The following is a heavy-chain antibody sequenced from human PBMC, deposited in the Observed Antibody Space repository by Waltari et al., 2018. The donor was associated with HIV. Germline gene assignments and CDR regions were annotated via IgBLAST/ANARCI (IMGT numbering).Heavy chain of an antibody. CDR3: ARLTREGYNGGFDY. CDR2: IWFDSSNK. V-gene: IGHV3-33*08. D-gene: IGHD1-1*01. J-gene: IGHJ4*02. CDR1: GFDFRNFG. Sequence: QVQLVESGGGVVQPGRYLRLSCAASGFDFRNFGMHWVRQAPGKGLEWVGVIWFDSSNKYYGDSVKGRFTISRDNSKKTVYLQMNSLRGEDTAVYYCARLTREGYNGGFDYWGQGTLVTVSS.